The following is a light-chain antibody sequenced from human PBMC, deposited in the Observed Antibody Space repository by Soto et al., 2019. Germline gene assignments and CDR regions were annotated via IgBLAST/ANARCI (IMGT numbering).Light chain of an antibody. J-gene: IGLJ2*01. Sequence: NFMLTQPHSVSESTGKTVTISCTRSSGSIARNYVQWYQQRPGSAPTTVIYEDNQRPSGVPDRFSGSIDSSSNSASLTISGLKTEDEADYYCQSYDSSNQVVFRGGNKLTVL. CDR2: EDN. CDR1: SGSIARNY. CDR3: QSYDSSNQVV. V-gene: IGLV6-57*04.